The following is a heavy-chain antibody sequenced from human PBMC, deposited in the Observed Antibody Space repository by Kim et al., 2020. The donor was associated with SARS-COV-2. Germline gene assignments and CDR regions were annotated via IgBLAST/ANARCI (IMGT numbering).Heavy chain of an antibody. CDR3: ASGATYCSGGSCYLDAFDI. CDR2: IYYSGST. D-gene: IGHD2-15*01. CDR1: GGSISSSSYY. Sequence: SETLSLTCTVSGGSISSSSYYWGWIRQPPGKGLEWIGSIYYSGSTYYNPSLKSRVTISVDTSKNQFSLKLSSVTAADTAVYYCASGATYCSGGSCYLDAFDIWGQGTMVTVSS. V-gene: IGHV4-39*01. J-gene: IGHJ3*02.